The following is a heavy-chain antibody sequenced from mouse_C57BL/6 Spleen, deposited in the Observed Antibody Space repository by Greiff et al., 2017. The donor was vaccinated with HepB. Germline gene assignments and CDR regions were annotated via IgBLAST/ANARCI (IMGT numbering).Heavy chain of an antibody. CDR1: GYTFTSYW. D-gene: IGHD2-4*01. V-gene: IGHV1-55*01. J-gene: IGHJ2*01. CDR2: IYPGSGST. CDR3: AIYDYDTGAFDY. Sequence: VQLQQSGAELVKPGASVKMSCKASGYTFTSYWITWVKQRPGQGLEWIGDIYPGSGSTNYNEKFKSKATLTVDTSSSTAYMQLSSLTSEDSAVYYCAIYDYDTGAFDYWGQGTTLTVSS.